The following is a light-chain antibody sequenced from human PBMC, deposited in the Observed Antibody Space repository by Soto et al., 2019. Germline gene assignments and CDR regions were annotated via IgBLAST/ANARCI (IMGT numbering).Light chain of an antibody. J-gene: IGLJ1*01. CDR1: SSDVGGYNY. Sequence: QSVLTQPRSVSGSPGQSVTISCTGTSSDVGGYNYVSWFQQHPGRAPKLIIYDVTKRPSGVPDRFSGSKSGDTASLTISGLQAEDEADYYCCSFASSGSYVFGTGTKVTV. CDR3: CSFASSGSYV. CDR2: DVT. V-gene: IGLV2-11*01.